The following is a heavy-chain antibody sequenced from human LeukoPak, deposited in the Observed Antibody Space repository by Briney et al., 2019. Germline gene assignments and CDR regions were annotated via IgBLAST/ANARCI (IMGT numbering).Heavy chain of an antibody. J-gene: IGHJ4*03. D-gene: IGHD6-19*01. V-gene: IGHV3-7*01. CDR2: IKQDGSEK. CDR3: ARDPPPGIAVAGTTPLDY. CDR1: GFTFSSYW. Sequence: GGSLRLSCAASGFTFSSYWMSWVRQAPGKGLEWVANIKQDGSEKYYVDSVKGRFTISRDNAKNSLYLQMNSLRAEDTAVYYCARDPPPGIAVAGTTPLDYWGPGTLVTVSS.